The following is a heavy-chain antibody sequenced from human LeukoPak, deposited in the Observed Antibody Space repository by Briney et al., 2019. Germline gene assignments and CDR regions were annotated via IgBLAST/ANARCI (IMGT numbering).Heavy chain of an antibody. CDR2: ISSSSSYI. CDR3: ARDRRYDSSGYPGY. D-gene: IGHD3-22*01. Sequence: PGGSLRLSCAASGFTFSSYSMNWVRQAPGKGLEWVSSISSSSSYIYYADSVKGRFTISRDNARNSLYLQMNSLRAEDTAVYYCARDRRYDSSGYPGYWGQGTLVTVSS. J-gene: IGHJ4*02. V-gene: IGHV3-21*01. CDR1: GFTFSSYS.